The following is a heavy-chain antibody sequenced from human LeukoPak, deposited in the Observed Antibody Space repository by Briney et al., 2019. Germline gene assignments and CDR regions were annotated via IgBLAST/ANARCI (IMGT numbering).Heavy chain of an antibody. D-gene: IGHD1-14*01. V-gene: IGHV6-1*01. Sequence: SQILSLTCAISGDSVSSNSAAWNWIRQSPSRGLEWLGRTYYRSKWYNDYAVSVKSRITINPDTSKNQFSLRLNSVTPEDTAVYYCARARYNRNWKWFEPWGQGTLVTVSS. J-gene: IGHJ5*02. CDR2: TYYRSKWYN. CDR1: GDSVSSNSAA. CDR3: ARARYNRNWKWFEP.